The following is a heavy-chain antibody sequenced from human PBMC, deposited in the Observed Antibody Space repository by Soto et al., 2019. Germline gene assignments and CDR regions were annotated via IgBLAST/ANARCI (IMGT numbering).Heavy chain of an antibody. Sequence: PGGSLRLSCAASGFTFSSYAMSWVRQAPGKGLEWVSAISGSGGSTYYADSVKGRFTISRDNSKNTLYLQMNSLRAEDTAVYYCAKDWRYYGSGSYYDYWGQGTLVTVSS. CDR1: GFTFSSYA. D-gene: IGHD3-10*01. CDR3: AKDWRYYGSGSYYDY. CDR2: ISGSGGST. V-gene: IGHV3-23*01. J-gene: IGHJ4*02.